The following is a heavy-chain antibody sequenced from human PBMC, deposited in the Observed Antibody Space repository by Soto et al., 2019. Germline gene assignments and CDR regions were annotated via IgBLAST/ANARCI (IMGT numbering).Heavy chain of an antibody. V-gene: IGHV2-70*01. CDR1: GFSLSTSGMC. D-gene: IGHD3-22*01. CDR2: IDWDDDK. CDR3: ARTPYYYDSSGYYPGLYGMDV. Sequence: SGPTLVNPTQTLTLTCTFSGFSLSTSGMCVSWIRQPPGKALEWLALIDWDDDKYYSTSLKTRLTISKDTSKNQVVLTMTNMDPVDTATYYCARTPYYYDSSGYYPGLYGMDVWGQGTTVTVSS. J-gene: IGHJ6*02.